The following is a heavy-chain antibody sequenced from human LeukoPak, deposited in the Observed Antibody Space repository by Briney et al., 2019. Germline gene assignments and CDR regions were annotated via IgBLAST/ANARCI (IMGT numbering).Heavy chain of an antibody. CDR3: AKTQGFFDH. Sequence: GGALILSCAASRFTFSNNGMTWVRQAPGKGMEGVTGISDGGDTTYDAGSVKGRLTVSRDNSKNILDLQMNSLRPEDTAIYYCAKTQGFFDHWGQGSLVTVSS. CDR2: ISDGGDTT. V-gene: IGHV3-23*01. CDR1: RFTFSNNG. J-gene: IGHJ4*02.